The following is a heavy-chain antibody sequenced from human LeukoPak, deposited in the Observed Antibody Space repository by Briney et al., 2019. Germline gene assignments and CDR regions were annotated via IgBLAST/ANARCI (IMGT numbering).Heavy chain of an antibody. CDR2: IYPGDSDT. CDR3: ARHAARITIFGVVDKNYYYYMDV. CDR1: GYSFTSYW. D-gene: IGHD3-3*01. J-gene: IGHJ6*03. V-gene: IGHV5-51*01. Sequence: GESLKISCKGSGYSFTSYWIGWVRQMPGKGLEWLGIIYPGDSDTRYSPSFQGQVTISAAKSISTAYLQWSSLKASDTAMYYCARHAARITIFGVVDKNYYYYMDVWGKGTTVTVSS.